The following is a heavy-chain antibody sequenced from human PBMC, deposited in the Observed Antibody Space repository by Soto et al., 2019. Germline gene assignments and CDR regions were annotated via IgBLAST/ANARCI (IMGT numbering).Heavy chain of an antibody. CDR1: GDSVSSNSAA. CDR3: AGTTPIQWYYMDV. J-gene: IGHJ6*03. D-gene: IGHD1-7*01. Sequence: PSQTLSLTCAISGDSVSSNSAAWNWIRQSPSRGLEWLGRTYYRSRWYNDYAVSVKSRITVNPDTSKNQFSLHLNSVTPEDTAVYYCAGTTPIQWYYMDVSDKATTVTVSS. CDR2: TYYRSRWYN. V-gene: IGHV6-1*01.